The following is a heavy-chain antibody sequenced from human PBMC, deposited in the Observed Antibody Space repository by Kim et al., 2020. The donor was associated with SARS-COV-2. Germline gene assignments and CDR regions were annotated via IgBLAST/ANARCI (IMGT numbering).Heavy chain of an antibody. Sequence: SPSFQGQVTISADKSISTAYLQWSSLEASDTAMYYCARRIAARPDDAFDIWGQGTMVTVSS. J-gene: IGHJ3*02. V-gene: IGHV5-51*01. CDR3: ARRIAARPDDAFDI. D-gene: IGHD6-6*01.